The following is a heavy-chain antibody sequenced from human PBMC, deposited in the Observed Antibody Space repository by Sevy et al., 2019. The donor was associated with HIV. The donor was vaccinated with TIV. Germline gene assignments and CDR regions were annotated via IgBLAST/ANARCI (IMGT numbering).Heavy chain of an antibody. D-gene: IGHD4-17*01. CDR3: ARGLRDYGDSLRIPGY. V-gene: IGHV4-34*01. Sequence: SETLSLTCAVYGGSFSGYYWSWIRQPPGKGLEWIGEINHSGSTNYNPSPKGRVTISVDTSKNQFSLKLSSVTAADTAVYYCARGLRDYGDSLRIPGYWGQGTLVTVPQ. CDR2: INHSGST. J-gene: IGHJ4*02. CDR1: GGSFSGYY.